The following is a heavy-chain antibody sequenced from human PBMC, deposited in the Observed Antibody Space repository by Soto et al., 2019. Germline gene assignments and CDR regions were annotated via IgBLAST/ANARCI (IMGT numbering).Heavy chain of an antibody. D-gene: IGHD2-21*01. CDR2: IIPIFGTA. V-gene: IGHV1-69*13. CDR3: ASQGVSAIPESFDI. CDR1: GGTFSSCA. J-gene: IGHJ3*02. Sequence: SVKVSLKDSGGTFSSCAISWVRQAPGQGLECIGGIIPIFGTANYAQKFQGRVTITADESTSTAYMELSSLRSEDTAVYYCASQGVSAIPESFDIWGEGTIVTVAS.